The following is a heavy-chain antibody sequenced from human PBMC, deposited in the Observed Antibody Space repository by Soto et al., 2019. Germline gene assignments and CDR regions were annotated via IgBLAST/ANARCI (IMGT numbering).Heavy chain of an antibody. CDR1: GFTFSSYG. CDR2: ILYDGSEK. J-gene: IGHJ4*02. CDR3: GRNAIFVRGVPDEY. D-gene: IGHD3-10*02. V-gene: IGHV3-30*03. Sequence: PGGSLRLSCAASGFTFSSYGMHWVRQAPGKGLEWVAVILYDGSEKWFADSVKGRFSISRDNAKNTVYLQMDSLRVEDTAVYYCGRNAIFVRGVPDEYWGQGTPVTVSS.